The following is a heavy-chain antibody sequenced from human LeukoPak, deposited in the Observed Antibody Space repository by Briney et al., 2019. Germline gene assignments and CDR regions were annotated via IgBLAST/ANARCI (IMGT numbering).Heavy chain of an antibody. CDR2: ISWNSSTM. CDR3: ARDRTKGNEMNI. CDR1: GFTFDDYA. Sequence: GGSLRLSCAASGFTFDDYAMHWVRQVPGKGLEWVSGISWNSSTMYYADSVKGRFTISRDNAKNSLYLQMNSLRAEDTAVYYCARDRTKGNEMNIWGQGTMVTVSS. J-gene: IGHJ3*02. D-gene: IGHD2-2*01. V-gene: IGHV3-9*01.